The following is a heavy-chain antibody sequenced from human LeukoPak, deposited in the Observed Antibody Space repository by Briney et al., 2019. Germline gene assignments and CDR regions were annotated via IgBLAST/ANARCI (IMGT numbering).Heavy chain of an antibody. D-gene: IGHD2-8*01. Sequence: TGGSLRLSCAASGFTFTNAWMSWVRQAPGKGLEWVGRIKSKADGGTTDYAEPVKGRFTISRDDAENTLYLQMNSLEAEDAAVYFCTTDRHALLMVYAANWGPGTLVTVSS. V-gene: IGHV3-15*01. CDR1: GFTFTNAW. CDR3: TTDRHALLMVYAAN. CDR2: IKSKADGGTT. J-gene: IGHJ4*02.